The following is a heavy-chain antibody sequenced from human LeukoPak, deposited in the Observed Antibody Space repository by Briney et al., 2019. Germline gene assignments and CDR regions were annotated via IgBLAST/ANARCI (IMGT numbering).Heavy chain of an antibody. V-gene: IGHV4-61*01. D-gene: IGHD2/OR15-2a*01. J-gene: IGHJ4*02. CDR3: ARGEYGLFDY. CDR2: IYYSGST. CDR1: GGSISGGSYY. Sequence: TSETLSLTCTVSGGSISGGSYYWSWIRQPPGKGLAWIGYIYYSGSTKYNLSLKSRVTISVDTSKNQLSLKLSSVTAADTAVYYCARGEYGLFDYWGQGTLVTVSS.